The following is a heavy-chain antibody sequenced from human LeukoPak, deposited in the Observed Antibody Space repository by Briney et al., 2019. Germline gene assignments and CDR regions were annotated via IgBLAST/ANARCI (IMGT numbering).Heavy chain of an antibody. CDR1: GGSISNYY. V-gene: IGHV4-59*08. J-gene: IGHJ4*02. CDR2: IYYSGST. CDR3: ARRYTASPGERFDY. Sequence: SETLSLTCTVSGGSISNYYWTWIRQPPGKGLEWIGYIYYSGSTNYNPSLSSRVTISLDTSKNQFSLMLRSLTAADTAVYYCARRYTASPGERFDYWGQGTLVTVSS. D-gene: IGHD2-2*02.